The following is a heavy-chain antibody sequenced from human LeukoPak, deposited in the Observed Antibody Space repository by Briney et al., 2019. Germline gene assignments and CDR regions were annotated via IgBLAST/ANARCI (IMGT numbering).Heavy chain of an antibody. J-gene: IGHJ4*02. CDR3: ARAHNWKYGSFDF. CDR1: ELSVSSNY. D-gene: IGHD1-7*01. Sequence: GGSLRLSCAASELSVSSNYMSWVRQAPGKGLEWVSCISSSSSYIYYADSVKGRFTISRDNAKNSLYLQMNSLRAEDTAVYYCARAHNWKYGSFDFWGQGTLVTVSS. V-gene: IGHV3-21*01. CDR2: ISSSSSYI.